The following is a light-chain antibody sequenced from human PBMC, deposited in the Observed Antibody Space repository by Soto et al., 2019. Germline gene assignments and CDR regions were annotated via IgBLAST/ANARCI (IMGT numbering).Light chain of an antibody. CDR1: QRVSSY. Sequence: DIQMTQSPASLSASVGDRATITCRASQRVSSYLAWYQQKPGQAPKLLIYAASTLPSGIPARFSGSGSGTEFTLTISSLQPEDVATYYCQQYNSCTETFGEVTKVEIK. V-gene: IGKV1-27*01. J-gene: IGKJ1*01. CDR2: AAS. CDR3: QQYNSCTET.